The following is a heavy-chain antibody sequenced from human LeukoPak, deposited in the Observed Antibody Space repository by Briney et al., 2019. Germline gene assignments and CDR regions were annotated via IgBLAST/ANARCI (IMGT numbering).Heavy chain of an antibody. D-gene: IGHD2-2*01. V-gene: IGHV5-51*01. J-gene: IGHJ3*02. CDR2: IYPGDSDA. Sequence: GESLQISCQGSGYRFTSYWIGWVRPMPGKGLEWMGIIYPGDSDARYSPSFQGQVTISADKSNSTAYLQWSSLKASDTAMYYCARGRTDLFRKAFDIWGQGTMVTVSS. CDR1: GYRFTSYW. CDR3: ARGRTDLFRKAFDI.